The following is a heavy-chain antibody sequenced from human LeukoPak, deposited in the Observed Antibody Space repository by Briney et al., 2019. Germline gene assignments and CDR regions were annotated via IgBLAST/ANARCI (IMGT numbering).Heavy chain of an antibody. CDR1: GFTFNRSW. CDR2: MDPSGSQK. J-gene: IGHJ4*02. Sequence: GGSLRLTCAASGFTFNRSWLNWVRQAPGRGLEWVANMDPSGSQKRYVDSVKGRFTISKDNPGTSLYLEMNSLRTEDTAIYYCAIWASGNYWGQGTLVTVSS. D-gene: IGHD3-10*01. CDR3: AIWASGNY. V-gene: IGHV3-7*01.